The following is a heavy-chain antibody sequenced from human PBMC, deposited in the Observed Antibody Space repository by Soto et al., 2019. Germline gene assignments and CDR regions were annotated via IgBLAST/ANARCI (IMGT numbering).Heavy chain of an antibody. CDR3: AHRRVPATMAYFDH. D-gene: IGHD3-10*01. V-gene: IGHV2-5*01. CDR2: IYWNDDK. J-gene: IGHJ4*02. CDR1: GFSLRSSEVG. Sequence: QITLKESGPTLVKPTQTLTLTCTFSGFSLRSSEVGVGWIRQPPGKALEWLALIYWNDDKPYNTSLKRRLTITKDTSKNQVVLTMTNMDPVDTATYYCAHRRVPATMAYFDHWGQGILVTVSS.